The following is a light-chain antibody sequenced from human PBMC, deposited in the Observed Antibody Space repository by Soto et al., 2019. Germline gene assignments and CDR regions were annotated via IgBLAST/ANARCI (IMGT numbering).Light chain of an antibody. J-gene: IGLJ1*01. CDR2: EVS. CDR1: SSDVGGYNY. Sequence: QSALTQPASVSGSPGQSITISCTGTSSDVGGYNYVSWYQQHPGKAPKLMIYEVSNRPSGVSNRFSGSKSGNTASLTISGLQAEDEADYYCSSYTSSSKIFGTGTKVTVL. CDR3: SSYTSSSKI. V-gene: IGLV2-14*01.